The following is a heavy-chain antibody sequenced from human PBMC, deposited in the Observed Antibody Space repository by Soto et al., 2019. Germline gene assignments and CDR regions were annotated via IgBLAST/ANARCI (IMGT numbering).Heavy chain of an antibody. D-gene: IGHD3-22*01. Sequence: PGESLKISCKGSGYSFAGYWITWVRQKPGKGLEWMGRIDPSDSQTYYSPSFRGHVTISATKSITTVFLQWSSLRASDTAMYYCARQIYDSDTGPNFQYHFDSWGQGTSVTVSS. CDR3: ARQIYDSDTGPNFQYHFDS. CDR1: GYSFAGYW. CDR2: IDPSDSQT. J-gene: IGHJ4*02. V-gene: IGHV5-10-1*01.